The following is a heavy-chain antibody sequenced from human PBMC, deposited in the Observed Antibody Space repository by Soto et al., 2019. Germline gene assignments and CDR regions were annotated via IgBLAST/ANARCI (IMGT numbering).Heavy chain of an antibody. D-gene: IGHD6-19*01. CDR2: INPNSGGT. CDR3: ASSGWYSSYYYYGMDV. CDR1: GYTFTSYG. Sequence: GASVKVSCKASGYTFTSYGISWVRQAPGQGLEWMGWINPNSGGTNYAQKFQGWVTMTRDTSISTAYMELSRLRSDDTAVYYCASSGWYSSYYYYGMDVWGQGTTVTVSS. V-gene: IGHV1-2*04. J-gene: IGHJ6*02.